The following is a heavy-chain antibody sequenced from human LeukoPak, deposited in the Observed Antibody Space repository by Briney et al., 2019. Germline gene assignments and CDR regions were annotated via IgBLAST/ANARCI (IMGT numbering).Heavy chain of an antibody. CDR1: GFKFSSYA. Sequence: GGSLRLSCAASGFKFSSYAMSWVRQAPGKGLEWVSGIGGSGGTTYYADSVKGRFTISRDNSKNTLYLQMNSLRAEDTAVYFCAKDTAMVRPDYFDYWGQGTLVTVSS. CDR2: IGGSGGTT. J-gene: IGHJ4*02. V-gene: IGHV3-23*01. D-gene: IGHD5-18*01. CDR3: AKDTAMVRPDYFDY.